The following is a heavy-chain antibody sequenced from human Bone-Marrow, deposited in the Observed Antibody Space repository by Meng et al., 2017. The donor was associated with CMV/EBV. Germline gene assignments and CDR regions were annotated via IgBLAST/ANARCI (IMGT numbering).Heavy chain of an antibody. CDR3: ARAIAAAGQGWFDP. Sequence: SVKVSCKASGGTFSSYAISWVRQAPGQGLEWMGGIIPILGIANYAQKFQGRVTITADKSTSTAYMELSSLRSEDTAVYYCARAIAAAGQGWFDPWGQGTLVTVSS. CDR2: IIPILGIA. D-gene: IGHD6-13*01. V-gene: IGHV1-69*10. CDR1: GGTFSSYA. J-gene: IGHJ5*02.